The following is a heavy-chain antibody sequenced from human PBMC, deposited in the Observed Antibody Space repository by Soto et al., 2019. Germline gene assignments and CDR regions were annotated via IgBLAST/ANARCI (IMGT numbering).Heavy chain of an antibody. CDR1: GGTFSRYS. D-gene: IGHD2-2*01. Sequence: QVQLVQSGAEVKKPGSSVKVSCKASGGTFSRYSITWVRQAPGHGLEWIGRIIPIFGIASYAQKFQGRVTITADELTSTGYMELSSRRSVDTAVYYCARVDRGRETGLVPAAMVGMGGWGQGTTVTVSS. V-gene: IGHV1-69*02. CDR2: IIPIFGIA. J-gene: IGHJ6*02. CDR3: ARVDRGRETGLVPAAMVGMGG.